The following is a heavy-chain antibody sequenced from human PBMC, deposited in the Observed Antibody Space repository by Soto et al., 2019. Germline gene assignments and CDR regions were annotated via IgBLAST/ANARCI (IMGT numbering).Heavy chain of an antibody. CDR1: GGSISSYY. J-gene: IGHJ4*02. V-gene: IGHV4-59*12. CDR3: ARSDSSTKTRYYFDR. D-gene: IGHD3-22*01. Sequence: PSETLSLTCTVSGGSISSYYWSWIRQPPGKGLEWIGYIYYSGSTNYNPSLKSRVTISVDTSKNQFSLKLSSVTVADTAVYYCARSDSSTKTRYYFDRWGQGTLVTVSS. CDR2: IYYSGST.